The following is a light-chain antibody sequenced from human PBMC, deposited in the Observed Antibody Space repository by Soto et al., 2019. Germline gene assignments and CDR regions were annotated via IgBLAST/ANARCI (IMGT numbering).Light chain of an antibody. V-gene: IGLV2-8*01. J-gene: IGLJ1*01. CDR3: SSYAGSNNLGV. Sequence: QSALTQPPSASGSPGQSVTISCTGTSSDVGGYNYVSWYQQHPGKAPKLMIYEVSKRPSGVPDRFSGSESGNTASLTVSGLQAEDEADYYCSSYAGSNNLGVFGTGTKVTAL. CDR2: EVS. CDR1: SSDVGGYNY.